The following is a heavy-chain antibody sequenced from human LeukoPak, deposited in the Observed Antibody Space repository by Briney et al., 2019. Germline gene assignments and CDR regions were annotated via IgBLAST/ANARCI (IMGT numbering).Heavy chain of an antibody. D-gene: IGHD3-10*02. J-gene: IGHJ4*02. Sequence: PGGSLRLSCATSGFNFDRNTIHWVRQAPGKGLEWVSLAGWAGGTTFYSDSVRGRFTISRDSGRKSVYLQMNSLTTDDTAFYFCAKELDTMFFDYWGQGALVTVSS. CDR1: GFNFDRNT. V-gene: IGHV3-43*01. CDR2: AGWAGGTT. CDR3: AKELDTMFFDY.